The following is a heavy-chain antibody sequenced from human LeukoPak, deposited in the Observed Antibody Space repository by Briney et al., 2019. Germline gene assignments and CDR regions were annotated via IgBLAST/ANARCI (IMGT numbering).Heavy chain of an antibody. D-gene: IGHD2-15*01. CDR1: GFTLSRYW. CDR3: ARDYWNYYFYALDV. CDR2: IKQDGSEK. V-gene: IGHV3-7*04. Sequence: GGSLRLSCAASGFTLSRYWMSWVRQAPGKGLEWVANIKQDGSEKYYVGSVKGRFTISRDNAENSLSLQMNSLRAEDTAVYFCARDYWNYYFYALDVWGQGTTVTVSS. J-gene: IGHJ6*02.